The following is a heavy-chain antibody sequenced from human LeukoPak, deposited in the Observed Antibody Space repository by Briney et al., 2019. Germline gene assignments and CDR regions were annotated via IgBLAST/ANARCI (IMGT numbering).Heavy chain of an antibody. CDR3: ARGSYYYMDV. CDR2: NPNDGST. CDR1: GYTFTNLY. J-gene: IGHJ6*03. V-gene: IGHV1-46*04. Sequence: ASVKVSCKASGYTFTNLYMHWVRQAPGQGLEWMGMNPNDGSTSYAQRLRGRVTMTRDTSTSTFYMELSTLRYEDTAIYYCARGSYYYMDVWGKGTTVTISS.